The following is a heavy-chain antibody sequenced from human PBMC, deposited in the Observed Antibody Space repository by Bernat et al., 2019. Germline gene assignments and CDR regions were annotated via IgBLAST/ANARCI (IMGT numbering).Heavy chain of an antibody. CDR3: ARDVQGPYKYYMDV. CDR1: GFTFSTYW. Sequence: EVQVVESGGNLVQPGGSLRLSCAASGFTFSTYWMSWVRQAPGKGLECVAITKYDESAKYYVDSVKGRCTISRDNARSLLLLQMNSLRAEDTAVYYCARDVQGPYKYYMDVWGKGTTVTVSS. D-gene: IGHD1-14*01. J-gene: IGHJ6*03. V-gene: IGHV3-7*04. CDR2: TKYDESAK.